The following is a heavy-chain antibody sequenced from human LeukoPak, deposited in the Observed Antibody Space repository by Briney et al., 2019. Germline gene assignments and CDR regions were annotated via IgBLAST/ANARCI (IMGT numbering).Heavy chain of an antibody. J-gene: IGHJ3*02. CDR2: IYTSGST. D-gene: IGHD3-10*02. CDR3: ARDRVRGGYDAFDI. V-gene: IGHV4-4*07. Sequence: PSETLSLTCTVSGGSISSYYWSWIRQPPGKGLEWIGRIYTSGSTNYNPSLKSRVTMSVDTSKNQFPLKLSSVTAADTAVYYCARDRVRGGYDAFDIWGQGTMVTVSS. CDR1: GGSISSYY.